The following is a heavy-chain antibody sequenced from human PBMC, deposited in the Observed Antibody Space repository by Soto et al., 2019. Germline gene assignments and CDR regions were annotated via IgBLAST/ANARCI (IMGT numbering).Heavy chain of an antibody. D-gene: IGHD5-12*01. CDR1: GFTFSSYA. V-gene: IGHV3-30-3*01. CDR2: ISYDGSNK. J-gene: IGHJ4*02. CDR3: ARWGVEMATIGFDY. Sequence: ESGGGVVQPGRSLRLSCAASGFTFSSYAMHWVRQAPGKGLEWVAVISYDGSNKYYADSVKGRFTISRDNSKNTLYLQMNSLRAEDTAVYYCARWGVEMATIGFDYWGQGTLVTVSS.